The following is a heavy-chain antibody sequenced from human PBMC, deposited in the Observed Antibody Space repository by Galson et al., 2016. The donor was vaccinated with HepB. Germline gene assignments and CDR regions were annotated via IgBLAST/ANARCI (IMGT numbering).Heavy chain of an antibody. CDR3: ARCLYCGDYAPHY. CDR1: GFTFSDYY. D-gene: IGHD4-17*01. V-gene: IGHV3-11*01. CDR2: IHSSGTTI. Sequence: SLRLSCAASGFTFSDYYMNWIRQAPGKGLECISYIHSSGTTISYSDSVKGRFTVSRDNAKNSLYLQMNSLRVEDTAVYYCARCLYCGDYAPHYWGQGTLATVSS. J-gene: IGHJ4*02.